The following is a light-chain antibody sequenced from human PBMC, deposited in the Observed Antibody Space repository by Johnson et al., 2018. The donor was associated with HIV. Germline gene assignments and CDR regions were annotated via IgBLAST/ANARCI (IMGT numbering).Light chain of an antibody. CDR3: GTWDSSLRAV. CDR1: VSNIESYF. J-gene: IGLJ1*01. CDR2: EDN. Sequence: QFVLTQPPSVSAAPGQTVNISCSGNVSNIESYFVSWYQQLPGAAPTLLIYEDNKRPSGIPDRFSGSKSGATATLGITGLQTGDEADYYCGTWDSSLRAVFGTGTKVTVL. V-gene: IGLV1-51*02.